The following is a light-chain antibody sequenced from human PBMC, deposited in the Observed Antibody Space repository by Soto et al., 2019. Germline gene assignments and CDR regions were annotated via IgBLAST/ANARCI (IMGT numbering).Light chain of an antibody. CDR2: DIT. V-gene: IGLV2-14*01. J-gene: IGLJ1*01. Sequence: QSVLTQPASVSGSPGQSITMSCTGTSSDVGAYIFVSWYQQYPGKAPKLMIYDITNRPSGVSNRFSGSKAGNTASLTISGLQAEDEADYYCVSFTTSKSYVFGTGTKVT. CDR1: SSDVGAYIF. CDR3: VSFTTSKSYV.